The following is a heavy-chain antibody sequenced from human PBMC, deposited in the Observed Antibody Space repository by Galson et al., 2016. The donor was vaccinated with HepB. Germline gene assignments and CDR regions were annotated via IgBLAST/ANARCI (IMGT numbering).Heavy chain of an antibody. CDR3: ASGSYQFVYY. D-gene: IGHD2-2*01. CDR2: IYYSGST. Sequence: PLSLTCTVSGGAISSDGDYWGWIRHHPGKGLEWIGYIYYSGSTYYTPSLKSRVTISVDTSKNQFSLRLSSVTAADTAVYYCASGSYQFVYYWGQGTLVTVSS. V-gene: IGHV4-31*03. J-gene: IGHJ4*02. CDR1: GGAISSDGDY.